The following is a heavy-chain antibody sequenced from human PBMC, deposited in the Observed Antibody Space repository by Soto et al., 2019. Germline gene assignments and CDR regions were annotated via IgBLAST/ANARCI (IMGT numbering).Heavy chain of an antibody. CDR1: GGSISSSSYY. D-gene: IGHD2-21*02. V-gene: IGHV4-39*01. CDR3: ARQGAPYCGGDCYINWFDP. Sequence: SETLSLTCTVSGGSISSSSYYWGWIRQPPGKGLEWIGSIYYSGSTYYNPSLKSRVTISVDTSKNQFSLKLSSVTAADTAVYYCARQGAPYCGGDCYINWFDPWGQGTLVTRLL. CDR2: IYYSGST. J-gene: IGHJ5*02.